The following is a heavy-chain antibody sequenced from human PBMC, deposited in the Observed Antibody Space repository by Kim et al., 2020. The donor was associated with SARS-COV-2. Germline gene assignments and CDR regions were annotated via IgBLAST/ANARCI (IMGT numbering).Heavy chain of an antibody. CDR3: ARGYYYGSGSPPWFDP. CDR1: GGSISSGGYY. CDR2: IYYSGST. V-gene: IGHV4-31*03. J-gene: IGHJ5*02. Sequence: SETLSLTCTVSGGSISSGGYYWSWIRQHPGKGLEWIGYIYYSGSTYYNPSLKSRVTISVDTSKNQFSLKLSSVTAADTAVYYCARGYYYGSGSPPWFDPWGQGTLVTVSS. D-gene: IGHD3-10*01.